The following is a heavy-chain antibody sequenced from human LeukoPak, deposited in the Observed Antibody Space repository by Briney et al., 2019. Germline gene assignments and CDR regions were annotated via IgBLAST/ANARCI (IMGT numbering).Heavy chain of an antibody. V-gene: IGHV3-7*01. Sequence: PGGSLRLSCAASGFTFSSYWTSWVRQAPGKGLEWVANIKQDGSEKYYVDSVKGRFTISRDNAKNSLYLQMNSLRAEDTAVYYCARESATGFDYWGQGTLVTVSS. D-gene: IGHD4-17*01. J-gene: IGHJ4*02. CDR2: IKQDGSEK. CDR1: GFTFSSYW. CDR3: ARESATGFDY.